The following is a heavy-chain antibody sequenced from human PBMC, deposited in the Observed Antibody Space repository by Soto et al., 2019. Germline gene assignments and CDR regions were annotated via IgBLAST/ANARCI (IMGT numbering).Heavy chain of an antibody. CDR1: GFTFSSYW. CDR2: INSDGSST. Sequence: SCAASGFTFSSYWMHWVRQAPGKGLVWVSRINSDGSSTSYADSVKGRFTISRDNAKNTLYLQMNSLRAEDTAVYYCARDPIAAAGTSFDYWGQGTLVTVSS. J-gene: IGHJ4*02. CDR3: ARDPIAAAGTSFDY. D-gene: IGHD6-13*01. V-gene: IGHV3-74*01.